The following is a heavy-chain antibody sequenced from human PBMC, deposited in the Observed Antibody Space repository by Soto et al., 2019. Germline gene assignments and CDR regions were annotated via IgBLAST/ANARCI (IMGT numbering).Heavy chain of an antibody. CDR1: GGSFSGYY. CDR2: INHSGST. Sequence: QVQLQQWGAGLLKPSETLSLTCAVYGGSFSGYYWSWIRQPPGKGLEWIGEINHSGSTNYNPSLKRRVTISVDTSKIQFSLTLSSVTAADTAVYYCARTRGAIVVVPAAIAWFDPWGQGTLVTVSS. CDR3: ARTRGAIVVVPAAIAWFDP. D-gene: IGHD2-2*01. V-gene: IGHV4-34*01. J-gene: IGHJ5*02.